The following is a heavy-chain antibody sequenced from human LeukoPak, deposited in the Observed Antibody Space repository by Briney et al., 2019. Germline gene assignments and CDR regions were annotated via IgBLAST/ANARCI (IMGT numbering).Heavy chain of an antibody. Sequence: GASVKVSRKASGYTFTGYYMHWVRQAPGQGLEWMGWINPNSGGTNYAQKFQGRVTMTRDTSISTAYMELSRLRSDDTAVYYCARDFKSIAARPTDYWGQGTLVTVSS. D-gene: IGHD6-6*01. CDR2: INPNSGGT. J-gene: IGHJ4*02. CDR1: GYTFTGYY. CDR3: ARDFKSIAARPTDY. V-gene: IGHV1-2*02.